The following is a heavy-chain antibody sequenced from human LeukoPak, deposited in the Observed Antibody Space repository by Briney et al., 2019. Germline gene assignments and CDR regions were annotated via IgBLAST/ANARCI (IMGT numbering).Heavy chain of an antibody. D-gene: IGHD5-12*01. V-gene: IGHV3-30*02. CDR3: AKDLQEWLRLLGYYFDY. CDR2: IRYDGSNK. Sequence: GGSLRLSCAASGFTFSSYGMHWVRQAPGKGLEWVAFIRYDGSNKYYADSVKGRFTISRDNSKNTLYLQMNSLRAEDTAVYYCAKDLQEWLRLLGYYFDYWGQGTLATVSS. CDR1: GFTFSSYG. J-gene: IGHJ4*02.